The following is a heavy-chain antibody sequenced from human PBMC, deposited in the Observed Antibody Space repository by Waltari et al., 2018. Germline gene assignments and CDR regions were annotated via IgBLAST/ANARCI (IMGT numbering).Heavy chain of an antibody. Sequence: QVQLQESGPGLVKPSQTLSLTCTVSGGSISSGDYYWSWIRQPPGKGLEWIGYIYYSGSTYYNPSLKSRVTISVDTSKNQFSLKLSSVTAVDTAVYYCARAPRNYDFWSGYLRAFDIWGQGTMVTVSS. J-gene: IGHJ3*02. CDR1: GGSISSGDYY. CDR3: ARAPRNYDFWSGYLRAFDI. V-gene: IGHV4-30-4*08. CDR2: IYYSGST. D-gene: IGHD3-3*01.